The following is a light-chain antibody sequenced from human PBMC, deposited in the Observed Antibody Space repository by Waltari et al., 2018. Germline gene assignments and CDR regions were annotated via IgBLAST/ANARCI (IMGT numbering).Light chain of an antibody. CDR1: SSNIGAGYD. Sequence: QSVLTQPPSVSGAPGQRVTISCPVTSSNIGAGYDVHWYQQLPGTAPKLLIYGNNNRPSGVPDRFSASKSDTSASLAITGLQAEDEADYYCQSYDSNLVVFGGGTKLTVL. CDR2: GNN. J-gene: IGLJ2*01. V-gene: IGLV1-40*01. CDR3: QSYDSNLVV.